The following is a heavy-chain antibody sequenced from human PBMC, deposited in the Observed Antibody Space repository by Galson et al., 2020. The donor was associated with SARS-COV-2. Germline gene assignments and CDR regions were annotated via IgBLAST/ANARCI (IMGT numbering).Heavy chain of an antibody. D-gene: IGHD3-22*01. CDR1: GGSISSSSYY. V-gene: IGHV4-39*01. J-gene: IGHJ4*02. CDR3: ARHSHGPDYYDSSGYNY. Sequence: SETLSLTCTVSGGSISSSSYYWGWIRQPPGKGLEWIGSIYYSGSTYYNPSLKSRVTISVDTSKNQFSLKLSSVTAADTAVYYCARHSHGPDYYDSSGYNYWGQGTLVTVSS. CDR2: IYYSGST.